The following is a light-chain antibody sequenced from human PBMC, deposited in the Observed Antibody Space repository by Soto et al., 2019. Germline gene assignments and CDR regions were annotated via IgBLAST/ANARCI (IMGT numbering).Light chain of an antibody. CDR1: QSVASN. V-gene: IGKV3-15*01. J-gene: IGKJ5*01. CDR3: QHYNNWPIT. CDR2: GTS. Sequence: EIVMTPSPASLSVSPGESVTLSCRASQSVASNLAWYQQKPGRAPRLLIYGTSTRATGVPARFSGSGSGTDFTLTISSLQAADFAVYHCQHYNNWPITFGQGTRLEI.